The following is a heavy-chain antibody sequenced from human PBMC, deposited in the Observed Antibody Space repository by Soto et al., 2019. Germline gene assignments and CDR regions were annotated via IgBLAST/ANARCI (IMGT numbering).Heavy chain of an antibody. CDR2: IKVDNGDT. CDR1: GYTLKNYG. V-gene: IGHV1-18*01. D-gene: IGHD3-3*01. CDR3: ARSRYYFDD. Sequence: QVHLVQSGGEVKKPGASVKVSCKASGYTLKNYGIGRVRQAPGLVPEWVGWIKVDNGDTKYAENLQGRVTLTTDTSTLTAYMELRTLRSDDTAFYYCARSRYYFDDWGQGTLVTVSS. J-gene: IGHJ4*02.